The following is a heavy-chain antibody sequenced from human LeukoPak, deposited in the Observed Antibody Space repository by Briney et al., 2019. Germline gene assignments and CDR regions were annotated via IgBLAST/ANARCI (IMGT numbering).Heavy chain of an antibody. D-gene: IGHD3-22*01. CDR3: ARGHGWLDY. CDR1: GFSFSVYS. CDR2: ISSSSSTI. V-gene: IGHV3-48*02. Sequence: GGSLRLSCATSGFSFSVYSMNWVRQAPGKGLEWVSYISSSSSTIYYADSVKGRFTISRDNAKNSLYLQMNSLRDEDTAAFYCARGHGWLDYWGQGTLVTVSS. J-gene: IGHJ4*02.